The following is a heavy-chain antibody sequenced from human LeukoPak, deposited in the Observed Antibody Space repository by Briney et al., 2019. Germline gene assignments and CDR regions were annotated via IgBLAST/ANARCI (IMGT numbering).Heavy chain of an antibody. J-gene: IGHJ4*02. CDR2: ISPSGGHT. Sequence: GGSLRLSCAASGFTFNYYSIHWVRQAPGKGLEYVSAISPSGGHTYYANSVKGRFTISRDNSKNTLYLQMNSLRAEDTAVYYCARGSRNHYDYSGYYSYWGQGALVTVSS. V-gene: IGHV3-64*01. D-gene: IGHD3-22*01. CDR1: GFTFNYYS. CDR3: ARGSRNHYDYSGYYSY.